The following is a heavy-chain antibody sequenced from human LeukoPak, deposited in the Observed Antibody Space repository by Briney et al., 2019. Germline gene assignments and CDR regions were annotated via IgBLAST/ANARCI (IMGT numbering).Heavy chain of an antibody. J-gene: IGHJ6*03. D-gene: IGHD2-15*01. CDR3: AREGFVAGYYYYYYMVV. CDR2: MCPTGSDK. Sequence: PGGSLRLSCAASGFTLRSWGFKGVRQAAGKGGEGVASMCPTGSDKYYADSVRGRFTISRDNGKNSLYLQMNRLRAEDTALYYCAREGFVAGYYYYYYMVVWGNGTTVTVSS. CDR1: GFTLRSWG. V-gene: IGHV3-21*04.